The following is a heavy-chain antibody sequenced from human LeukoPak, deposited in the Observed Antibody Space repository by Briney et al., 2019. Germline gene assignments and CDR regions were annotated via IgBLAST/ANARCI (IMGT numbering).Heavy chain of an antibody. CDR2: ISYDGSSK. J-gene: IGHJ3*02. Sequence: GGSLRLSCAASGFTFSTYAMHWARQAPGKGLEWVAVISYDGSSKYYADSVKGRFTISRDNSKNTVYVQINSLRTEDTAVFYCARSDLFNAFDIWGQGTMVTVSS. CDR1: GFTFSTYA. V-gene: IGHV3-30-3*01. CDR3: ARSDLFNAFDI.